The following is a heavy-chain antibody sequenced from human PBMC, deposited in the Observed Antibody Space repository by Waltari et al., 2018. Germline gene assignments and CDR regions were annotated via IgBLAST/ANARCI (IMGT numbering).Heavy chain of an antibody. CDR3: ARDHDYGDYSSYWYFDL. Sequence: QVQLQESGPGLVKPSQTLSLTCTVSGGSIISGSSYWSWIRQPAGQGLEWLGRIYTSGSTNYNPSLKSRVTISVDTSKNQFSLKLSSVTAADTAVYYCARDHDYGDYSSYWYFDLWGRGTLVTVSS. D-gene: IGHD4-17*01. CDR2: IYTSGST. CDR1: GGSIISGSSY. J-gene: IGHJ2*01. V-gene: IGHV4-61*02.